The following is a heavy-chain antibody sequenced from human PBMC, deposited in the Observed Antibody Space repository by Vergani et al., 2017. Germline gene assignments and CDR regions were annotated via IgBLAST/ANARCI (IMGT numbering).Heavy chain of an antibody. V-gene: IGHV3-30-3*01. Sequence: QVQLVESGGGVVQPGRSLRLSCAASGFTFSSYAMHWVRQAPGKGLEWVAVISYYGSNKYYADSVKGRFTISRDNSKNTLYLQMNSLRAEDTAVYYCARDGRPYDCTSGVCGGHFDYWGQGTLVTVSS. D-gene: IGHD2-8*01. CDR1: GFTFSSYA. CDR2: ISYYGSNK. J-gene: IGHJ4*02. CDR3: ARDGRPYDCTSGVCGGHFDY.